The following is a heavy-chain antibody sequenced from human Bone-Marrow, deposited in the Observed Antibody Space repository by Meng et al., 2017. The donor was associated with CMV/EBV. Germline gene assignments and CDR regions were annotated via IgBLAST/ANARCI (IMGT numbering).Heavy chain of an antibody. CDR1: GFSFSGYA. V-gene: IGHV3-23*01. J-gene: IGHJ6*02. CDR3: ARDGVDIVVVPAAIPVFPENYYYYGMDV. Sequence: GGSLRLSCAASGFSFSGYAMYWVRQAPGKGLEWVSNVRGSGGATYYADSVKGRFTISRDNSKNTLYLQMNSLRAEDTAVYYCARDGVDIVVVPAAIPVFPENYYYYGMDVWGQGTTVTVSS. CDR2: VRGSGGAT. D-gene: IGHD2-2*02.